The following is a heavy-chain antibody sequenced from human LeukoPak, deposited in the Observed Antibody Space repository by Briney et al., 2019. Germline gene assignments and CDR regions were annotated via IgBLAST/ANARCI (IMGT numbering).Heavy chain of an antibody. CDR1: VFTFISYP. J-gene: IGHJ4*02. CDR2: ISGSGGST. V-gene: IGHV3-23*01. D-gene: IGHD6-6*01. CDR3: AKARGIAARALFDY. Sequence: GGSMRLSCAASVFTFISYPISWVRHAPWKGLEWVSAISGSGGSTYYADSVKGRFTISRDNSKNTLYLQMNSLRAEDTAVYYCAKARGIAARALFDYWGQGTLVTVSS.